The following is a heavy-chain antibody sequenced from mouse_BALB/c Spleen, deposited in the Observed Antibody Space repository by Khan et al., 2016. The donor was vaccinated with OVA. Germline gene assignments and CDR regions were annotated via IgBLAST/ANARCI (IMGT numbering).Heavy chain of an antibody. V-gene: IGHV1-4*01. CDR2: INPSSGYI. J-gene: IGHJ2*01. Sequence: QVRLLQSGAELVKPGASVKMSCKASGYTFTSYTMHWVQQRPGQGLGWIGYINPSSGYIKYNQKFKDKSTLTADKSSSTAYMQLSSLTSEDSAVYYSARKSTRSSYWGQGTTLTVSS. CDR3: ARKSTRSSY. CDR1: GYTFTSYT. D-gene: IGHD3-1*01.